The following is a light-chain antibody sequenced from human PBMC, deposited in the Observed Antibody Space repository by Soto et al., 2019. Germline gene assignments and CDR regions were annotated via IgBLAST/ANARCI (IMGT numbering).Light chain of an antibody. CDR1: SSDVGSYDH. J-gene: IGLJ2*01. CDR2: GVR. V-gene: IGLV2-18*02. Sequence: QSALTQPPSVSASPGQSVTISCTGTSSDVGSYDHVSWYQQPPGTAPKLMIYGVRNRPSGVPDRFSGSKSGNTASLTISGLQAEDEADYYCRSFTSSITLVLGGGTKLTVL. CDR3: RSFTSSITLV.